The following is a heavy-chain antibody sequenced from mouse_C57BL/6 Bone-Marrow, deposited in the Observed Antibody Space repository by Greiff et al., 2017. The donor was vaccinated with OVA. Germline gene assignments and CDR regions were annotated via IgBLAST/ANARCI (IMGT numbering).Heavy chain of an antibody. J-gene: IGHJ4*01. CDR2: IWSGGST. CDR3: ARTDSYYGSPYAMDY. CDR1: GFSLTSYG. D-gene: IGHD1-1*01. Sequence: VQLVESGPGLVQPSQSLSITCTVSGFSLTSYGVHWVRQSPGKGLEWLGVIWSGGSTDYNAAFISRLSISKDNSKSQVFFKMNSLQADDTAIYYCARTDSYYGSPYAMDYWGQGTSVTVSS. V-gene: IGHV2-2*01.